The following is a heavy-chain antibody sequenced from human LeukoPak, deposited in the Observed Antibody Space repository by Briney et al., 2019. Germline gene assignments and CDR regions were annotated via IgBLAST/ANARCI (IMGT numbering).Heavy chain of an antibody. CDR3: ARDRIAGDLYFFDF. Sequence: GGSLRLSCAGSGFTLSSHAMSWVRQAPGKGLEWVSSISGSGTNTYYADSVKGRFTISRDNSKDTLHIQMNSLRAEDTAIYYCARDRIAGDLYFFDFWGQGSLVAVSS. D-gene: IGHD2-21*01. CDR2: ISGSGTNT. CDR1: GFTLSSHA. V-gene: IGHV3-23*01. J-gene: IGHJ4*02.